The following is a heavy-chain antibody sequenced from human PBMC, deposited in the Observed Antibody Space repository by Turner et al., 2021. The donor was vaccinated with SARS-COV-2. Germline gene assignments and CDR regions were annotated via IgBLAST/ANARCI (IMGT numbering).Heavy chain of an antibody. J-gene: IGHJ5*02. V-gene: IGHV4-39*01. CDR3: ARPTSLRFDRRGYNWFDP. CDR1: GGSISGSSYY. D-gene: IGHD3-22*01. CDR2: FYYSGST. Sequence: QLQLQESGPGLVKPSETLSLTCTVSGGSISGSSYYWGWIRQPPGKGLEWIGSFYYSGSTYYNPSLKSRVTISVDTSKNKFSLKLSSVTAADTAVYYCARPTSLRFDRRGYNWFDPWGQGTLVTVSS.